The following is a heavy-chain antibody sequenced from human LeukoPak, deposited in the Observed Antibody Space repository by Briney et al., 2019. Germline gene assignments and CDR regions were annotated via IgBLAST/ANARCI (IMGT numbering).Heavy chain of an antibody. CDR1: GHSFTSYW. Sequence: GESLKISCKGSGHSFTSYWIGWVRQMPGKGLEWMGIIYPGDSDTRYSPSFQGQVTISADKSISTVYLQWSSLKASDTAKYYCPSTGGGYSSTSYNWFDPWGQGTLVIVSS. V-gene: IGHV5-51*01. CDR3: PSTGGGYSSTSYNWFDP. D-gene: IGHD6-13*01. J-gene: IGHJ5*02. CDR2: IYPGDSDT.